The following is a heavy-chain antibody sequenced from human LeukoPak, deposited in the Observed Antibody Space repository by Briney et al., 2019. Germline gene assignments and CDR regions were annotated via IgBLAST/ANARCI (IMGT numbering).Heavy chain of an antibody. Sequence: SVKVSCKASGGTFSSYTISWVRQAPGQGLEWMGRIIPILGIANYAQKFQGRVTITADKSTSAAYMELSRLRSDDTAVYYCALDSSGYYFWFDPWGQGTLVTVSS. V-gene: IGHV1-69*02. CDR1: GGTFSSYT. D-gene: IGHD3-22*01. J-gene: IGHJ5*02. CDR3: ALDSSGYYFWFDP. CDR2: IIPILGIA.